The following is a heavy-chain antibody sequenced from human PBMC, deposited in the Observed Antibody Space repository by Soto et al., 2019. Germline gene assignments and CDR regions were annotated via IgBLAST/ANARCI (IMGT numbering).Heavy chain of an antibody. V-gene: IGHV1-8*01. J-gene: IGHJ6*02. Sequence: ASVNVSCKSSGYTFTSYYINWVRQATGQGLEWMGWMNPNSGNTDYAQKFQGRVTMTRNTSISTAYVELSSLRSEDTAVYYCARDYSSGYGMDVWGQGTTVTVSS. CDR1: GYTFTSYY. CDR2: MNPNSGNT. D-gene: IGHD6-19*01. CDR3: ARDYSSGYGMDV.